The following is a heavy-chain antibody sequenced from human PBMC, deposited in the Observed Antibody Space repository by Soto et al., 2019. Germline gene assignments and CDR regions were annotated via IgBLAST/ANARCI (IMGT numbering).Heavy chain of an antibody. CDR3: ARAVGPFDY. J-gene: IGHJ4*02. Sequence: ESGGGVVQPGRSLRLSCAASGFTFSTYGMHWVRQAPGKGLEWVAVIWYDGSNKYYADSVKGRFTISRDNSRDTLYLQMNSLRAEDTAVYYCARAVGPFDYWGQGTLVTVSP. CDR1: GFTFSTYG. V-gene: IGHV3-33*01. CDR2: IWYDGSNK.